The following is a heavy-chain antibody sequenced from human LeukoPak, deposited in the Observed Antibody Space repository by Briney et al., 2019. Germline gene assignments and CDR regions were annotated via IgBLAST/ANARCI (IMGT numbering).Heavy chain of an antibody. CDR2: IYYSGST. CDR1: GGSISSSSYY. CDR3: ARRSWFDP. V-gene: IGHV4-39*01. J-gene: IGHJ5*02. Sequence: SETLSLTCTVSGGSISSSSYYWGWIRQPPGKGLEWIGSIYYSGSTYYNLSLKSRVTISVDTSKNQFSLKLSSVTAADTAVYYCARRSWFDPWGQGTLVTVSS.